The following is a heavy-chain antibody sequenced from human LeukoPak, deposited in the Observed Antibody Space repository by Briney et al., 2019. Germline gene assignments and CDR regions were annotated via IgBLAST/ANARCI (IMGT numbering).Heavy chain of an antibody. CDR2: INHSGST. V-gene: IGHV4-39*07. D-gene: IGHD5-18*01. J-gene: IGHJ4*02. CDR3: ARGLAYSSGFGYFDY. CDR1: GGSVSSGSYY. Sequence: SETLSLTCTVSGGSVSSGSYYWSWIRQPPGKGLEWIGEINHSGSTNYNPSLKSRVTISVDTSKNQFSLKLSSVTAADTAVYYCARGLAYSSGFGYFDYWGQGTLVTVSS.